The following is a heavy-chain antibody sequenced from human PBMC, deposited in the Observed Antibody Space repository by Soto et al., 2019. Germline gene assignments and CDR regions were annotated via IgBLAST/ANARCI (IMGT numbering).Heavy chain of an antibody. CDR1: GYTFSDYY. Sequence: QAHLVQSGGEVKKPGASVKVSCKASGYTFSDYYMHWVRQAPGQGLEWMGYINPDGGNTNYAQKLQGRVTMTTDTSTSTAYMELRSLRSDDTAVYYCARLRYGGTSGYFDYWGLGTLVTVSS. CDR3: ARLRYGGTSGYFDY. J-gene: IGHJ4*02. CDR2: INPDGGNT. V-gene: IGHV1-2*02. D-gene: IGHD2-15*01.